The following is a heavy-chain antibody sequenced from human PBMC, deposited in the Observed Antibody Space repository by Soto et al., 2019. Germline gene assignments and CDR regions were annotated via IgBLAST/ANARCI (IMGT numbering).Heavy chain of an antibody. V-gene: IGHV1-18*01. J-gene: IGHJ4*02. CDR3: VRDGRRKPRDY. CDR2: INTYKGNT. CDR1: GDTFTTCG. Sequence: QVQLMQSGAEVKKPGASVKVSCKASGDTFTTCGISWVRQAPGQGLEWMGWINTYKGNTNYAQKFQGRVTMTTDTSTSTAYMELRSLRSDDTAVYYCVRDGRRKPRDYWGQGTLVTVSS. D-gene: IGHD1-26*01.